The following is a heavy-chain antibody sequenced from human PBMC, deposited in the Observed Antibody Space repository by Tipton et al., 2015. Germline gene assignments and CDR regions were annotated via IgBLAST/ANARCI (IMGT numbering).Heavy chain of an antibody. V-gene: IGHV4-59*01. CDR3: ARDSLPYGMDV. Sequence: TLSLTCTVSGGSIRSYYWSWIRQPPGKGLEWIGYIYYSGSTNYNPSLKSRVTISVDTSKNQFSLKLSSVTAADTAVYYCARDSLPYGMDVWGQGTTVTVSS. CDR2: IYYSGST. CDR1: GGSIRSYY. J-gene: IGHJ6*02.